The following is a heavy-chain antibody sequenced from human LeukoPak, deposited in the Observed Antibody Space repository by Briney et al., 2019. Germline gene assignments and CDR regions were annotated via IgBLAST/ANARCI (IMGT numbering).Heavy chain of an antibody. CDR3: ARDYFDI. V-gene: IGHV3-23*01. CDR1: GFTFSSYV. CDR2: FSGSGGST. J-gene: IGHJ3*02. Sequence: GGSLRLSCAASGFTFSSYVMSWVRQAPGKGLEWVSSFSGSGGSTYFADSVKGRFTISRDNSKNTLYLQMHSLRAEDTAVYYCARDYFDIWGQGTMVTVSS.